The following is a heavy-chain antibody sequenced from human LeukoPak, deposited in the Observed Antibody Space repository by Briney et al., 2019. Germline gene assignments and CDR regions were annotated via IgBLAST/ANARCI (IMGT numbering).Heavy chain of an antibody. CDR2: IYYSGST. Sequence: SQTLSLTCTVSGGSISSGGYYWSWIRQHPGKGLEWIGYIYYSGSTYYNPSLKSRVTISVDTSKNQFSLNLNSVTAADTAVYYCARGGAARLHFQNWGQGTLVTVSS. J-gene: IGHJ1*01. CDR3: ARGGAARLHFQN. D-gene: IGHD6-6*01. CDR1: GGSISSGGYY. V-gene: IGHV4-31*03.